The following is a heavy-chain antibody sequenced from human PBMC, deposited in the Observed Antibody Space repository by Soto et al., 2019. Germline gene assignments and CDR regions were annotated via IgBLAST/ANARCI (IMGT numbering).Heavy chain of an antibody. D-gene: IGHD3-10*01. V-gene: IGHV2-5*02. J-gene: IGHJ4*02. Sequence: QITLKESGPTLVKPTQTITMTCNFSGFSLTTGGVGVCWVRQPPGGALEWLSLIYWDDDERYSPSLKTRLTITKDPSKNQVDLIMTNMDPVDTATYYCAHSRNLITEDAQVGDFDYWGQGILVTVSS. CDR2: IYWDDDE. CDR1: GFSLTTGGVG. CDR3: AHSRNLITEDAQVGDFDY.